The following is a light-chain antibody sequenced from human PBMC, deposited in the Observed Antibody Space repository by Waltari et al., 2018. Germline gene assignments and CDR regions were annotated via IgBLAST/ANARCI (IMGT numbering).Light chain of an antibody. CDR3: QHYVRLPAT. Sequence: IVLTQSPGTLSLSPGERATLSCRASQSVSRTLAWYQQKPGQAPRLLIYGASTRATVIPDSFSGSGSGTDFSLTISRLEPEDFAVYYCQHYVRLPATFGQGTKVEIK. V-gene: IGKV3-20*01. CDR1: QSVSRT. J-gene: IGKJ1*01. CDR2: GAS.